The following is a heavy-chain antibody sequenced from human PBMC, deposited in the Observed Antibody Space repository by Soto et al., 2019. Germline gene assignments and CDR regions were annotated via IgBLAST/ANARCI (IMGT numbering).Heavy chain of an antibody. CDR2: INPNSGGT. CDR1: GYTFTGYY. CDR3: ARCVVYSSSSSAFDI. D-gene: IGHD6-6*01. Sequence: QVQLVQSGAEVKKPGASVKVSCKASGYTFTGYYMHWVRQAPGQGLEWMGWINPNSGGTNYAQKFQGRVTMTRDTSISTAYMELSRLRSDDTAVYYCARCVVYSSSSSAFDIWGQGTMVTVSS. J-gene: IGHJ3*02. V-gene: IGHV1-2*02.